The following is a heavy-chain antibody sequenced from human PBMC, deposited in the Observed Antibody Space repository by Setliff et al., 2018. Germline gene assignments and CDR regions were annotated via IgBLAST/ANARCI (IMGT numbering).Heavy chain of an antibody. J-gene: IGHJ6*04. CDR2: IKHDGTYT. V-gene: IGHV3-7*03. CDR1: GFIFSNYW. Sequence: GGSLRLSCATSGFIFSNYWLAWVRQAPGKGLEWVATIKHDGTYTYYVDSVKGRFAVSRDNTNNSMYLQMNSLGTDDTAVYYCARDGSIEVGPGTNQELDVWGTGTTVTVSS. CDR3: ARDGSIEVGPGTNQELDV. D-gene: IGHD2-2*01.